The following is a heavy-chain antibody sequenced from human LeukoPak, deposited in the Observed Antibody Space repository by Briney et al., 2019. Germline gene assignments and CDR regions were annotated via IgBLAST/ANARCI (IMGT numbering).Heavy chain of an antibody. CDR1: GVSISSYY. D-gene: IGHD3-10*01. Sequence: KASETLSLTCTVSGVSISSYYWSWLRQPPGQGLECIGYIYATGSTNYTPSLKSRVTISVDTSKNQFSLNLRSVTAADTAVYYCARHGSVRSPLGHWGQGTLVTVSS. J-gene: IGHJ4*02. CDR3: ARHGSVRSPLGH. CDR2: IYATGST. V-gene: IGHV4-4*09.